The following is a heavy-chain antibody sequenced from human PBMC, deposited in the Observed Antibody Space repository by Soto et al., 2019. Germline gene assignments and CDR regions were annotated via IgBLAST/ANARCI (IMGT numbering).Heavy chain of an antibody. V-gene: IGHV3-21*01. CDR1: GFTFSSYS. CDR3: ARDWGSGWHYGMDV. Sequence: GGSLRLSCAVSGFTFSSYSMNWVRQAPGKGLEWVSSISSSSSYIYYADSVKGRFTISRDNAKNSLYLQMNSLRAEDTAVYYCARDWGSGWHYGMDVWGQGTTVTVSS. J-gene: IGHJ6*02. CDR2: ISSSSSYI. D-gene: IGHD6-19*01.